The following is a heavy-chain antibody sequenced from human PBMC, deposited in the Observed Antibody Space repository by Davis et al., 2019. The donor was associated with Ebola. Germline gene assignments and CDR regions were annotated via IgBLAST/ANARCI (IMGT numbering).Heavy chain of an antibody. CDR3: ARERRFGWLRYDYYYGMDV. Sequence: MPSETLSLTCTVSGGSISSSSYYWGWIRQPPGKGLEWIGSIYYSGSTYYNPSLKSRVTISVDTSKNQFSLKLSSVTAADTAVYYCARERRFGWLRYDYYYGMDVWGQGTTVTVSS. J-gene: IGHJ6*02. V-gene: IGHV4-39*02. CDR1: GGSISSSSYY. D-gene: IGHD5-12*01. CDR2: IYYSGST.